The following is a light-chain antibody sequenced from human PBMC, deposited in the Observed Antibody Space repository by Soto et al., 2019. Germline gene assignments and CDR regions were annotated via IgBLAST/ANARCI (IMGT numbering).Light chain of an antibody. V-gene: IGLV2-8*01. CDR3: SSYAGSNNYV. J-gene: IGLJ1*01. Sequence: QSVLTQPPSASVSPGQSVTISCTGTSGDVGGYNYVSWYQQHPSKAPKLMIYEVSKRPSGVPDRFSGSKSGNTASLTVSGLQAEDEADYYCSSYAGSNNYVFGTGTKVTVL. CDR1: SGDVGGYNY. CDR2: EVS.